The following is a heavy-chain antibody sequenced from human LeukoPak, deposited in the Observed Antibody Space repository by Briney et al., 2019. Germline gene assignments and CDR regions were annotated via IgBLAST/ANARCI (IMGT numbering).Heavy chain of an antibody. J-gene: IGHJ4*02. CDR1: GFTFSSYS. CDR3: ARDPSAYYYGSGSCPSYCSIDY. Sequence: PGGSLRLSCAASGFTFSSYSMNWVRQAPGKGLEWVSSISSSSYIYYADSVKGRFTISRDNAKNSLYLQMNSLRAEDTAVYYCARDPSAYYYGSGSCPSYCSIDYWGQGTLVTVSS. V-gene: IGHV3-21*01. D-gene: IGHD3-10*01. CDR2: ISSSSYI.